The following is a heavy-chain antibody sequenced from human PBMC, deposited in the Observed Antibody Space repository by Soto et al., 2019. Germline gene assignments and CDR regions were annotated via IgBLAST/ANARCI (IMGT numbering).Heavy chain of an antibody. D-gene: IGHD6-13*01. Sequence: GGSLRLSCAASGLTFSNYAMSRVRQAPGGGLEWVSVLSGSSSTTYYADSVRGRFTLSRDRSKNKLYLQMSSLRAEDTALYYCANNQELDLPRGIDYWGQGTLVTVSS. CDR2: LSGSSSTT. V-gene: IGHV3-23*01. J-gene: IGHJ4*02. CDR1: GLTFSNYA. CDR3: ANNQELDLPRGIDY.